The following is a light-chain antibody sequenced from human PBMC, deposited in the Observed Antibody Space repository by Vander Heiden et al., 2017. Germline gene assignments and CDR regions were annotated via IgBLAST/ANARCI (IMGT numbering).Light chain of an antibody. J-gene: IGLJ3*02. V-gene: IGLV1-47*02. CDR2: SNN. Sequence: QPVPTQPPSAPGTPGHRLTISCSGSSANTGSNYLYWYQQLPGTAPKLLIYSNNQRPSGVPDRFSGSKSGTSASLASSGLRSEDEADYYCAAWDDSLSGRVFGGGTKLTGL. CDR3: AAWDDSLSGRV. CDR1: SANTGSNY.